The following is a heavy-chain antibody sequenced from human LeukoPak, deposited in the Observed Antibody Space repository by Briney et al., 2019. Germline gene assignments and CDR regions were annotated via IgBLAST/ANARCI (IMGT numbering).Heavy chain of an antibody. Sequence: PSETLSLTCAVYGGSCSGYYWSWIRQPPGKGLEWIGEINHSGSTNYNPSLKSRVTISVDTSKNQFSLKLSSVTAADTAVYYCARAPVLRFLEWFRLTRPPRPNWFDPWGQGTLVTVSS. J-gene: IGHJ5*02. CDR3: ARAPVLRFLEWFRLTRPPRPNWFDP. D-gene: IGHD3-3*01. CDR2: INHSGST. V-gene: IGHV4-34*01. CDR1: GGSCSGYY.